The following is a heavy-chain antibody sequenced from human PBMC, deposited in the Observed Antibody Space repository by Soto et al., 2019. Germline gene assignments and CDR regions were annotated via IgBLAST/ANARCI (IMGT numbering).Heavy chain of an antibody. D-gene: IGHD3-3*01. CDR2: IYTSGST. V-gene: IGHV4-4*07. J-gene: IGHJ4*02. Sequence: PSETLCITCTSSVGSISIYYWSATRQPDGKGLECIGRIYTSGSTNYNPSLKSRVTMSVDTSKNQFSLKLRSVTAADTAVYYCARITTGFTIFGPGIIDYWGQGTMVTVSS. CDR1: VGSISIYY. CDR3: ARITTGFTIFGPGIIDY.